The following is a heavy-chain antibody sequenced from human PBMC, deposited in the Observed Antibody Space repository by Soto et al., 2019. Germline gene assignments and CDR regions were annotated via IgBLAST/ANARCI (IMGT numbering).Heavy chain of an antibody. D-gene: IGHD1-26*01. CDR1: GFTFSSYA. Sequence: EVRLLESGGGPVQPGGSLRLSCVASGFTFSSYAMTWVRQAPGKGLEWVSGTSANGGSTYYADSVKGRFTISRDNSKDTLYLQMNSLRAEDTAVYFCAKEEGSGFCLDAFNVWGQGTMAIVFS. J-gene: IGHJ3*01. CDR2: TSANGGST. V-gene: IGHV3-23*01. CDR3: AKEEGSGFCLDAFNV.